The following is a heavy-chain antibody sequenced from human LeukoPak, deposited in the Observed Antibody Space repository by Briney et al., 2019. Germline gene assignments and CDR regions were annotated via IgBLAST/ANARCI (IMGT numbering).Heavy chain of an antibody. D-gene: IGHD4-17*01. Sequence: GGSLRLSCAASGFTFSNDWMGWVRQAPGKGLEWVGRIKSQTNGGGTTDYATPVKGRFTISRDDSKNTGNLHMNNLETDDTAVHYCTTDCACCEADYADFGSQGTLLTVSA. CDR2: IKSQTNGGGTT. J-gene: IGHJ4*02. V-gene: IGHV3-15*01. CDR3: TTDCACCEADYADF. CDR1: GFTFSNDW.